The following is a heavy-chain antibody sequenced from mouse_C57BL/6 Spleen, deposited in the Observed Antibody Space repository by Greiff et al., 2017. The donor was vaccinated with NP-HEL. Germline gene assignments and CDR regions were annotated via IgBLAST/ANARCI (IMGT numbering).Heavy chain of an antibody. CDR1: EFTFSSYA. V-gene: IGHV5-4*03. J-gene: IGHJ2*01. CDR3: ARDNHYYGSSDGDFDY. CDR2: ISDGGSYT. Sequence: EVKLMESGGGLVKPGGSLKLSCAASEFTFSSYAMSWVRQTPEKRLEWVATISDGGSYTYYPDNVKGRFTISRDNAKNNLYLQMSHLKSEDTAMYYGARDNHYYGSSDGDFDYWGQGTTLTVSS. D-gene: IGHD1-1*01.